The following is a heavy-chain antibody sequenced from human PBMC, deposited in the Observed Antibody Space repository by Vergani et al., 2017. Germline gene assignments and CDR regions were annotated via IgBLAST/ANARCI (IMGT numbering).Heavy chain of an antibody. CDR1: GFTFSSYG. CDR2: IWYDGSNK. J-gene: IGHJ3*02. CDR3: ARDSAVGATRGAFDI. Sequence: VQLVESGGGLVKPGGSLRLSCAASGFTFSSYGMHWVRQAPGKGLEWVAVIWYDGSNKYYADSVKGRFTISRDNSKNTLYLQMNSLRAEDTAVYYCARDSAVGATRGAFDIWGQGTMVTVSS. V-gene: IGHV3-33*01. D-gene: IGHD1-26*01.